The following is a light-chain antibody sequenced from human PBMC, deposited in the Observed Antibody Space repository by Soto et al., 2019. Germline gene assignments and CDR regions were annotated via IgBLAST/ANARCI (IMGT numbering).Light chain of an antibody. CDR1: QSVSSNY. Sequence: EIVLTQSLDTLSLSPGERATLSCRASQSVSSNYLAWYQQIPGQAPRPLIYGASSRVPGIPDRFSGSGSGTDFTLTISRLEPEDFAVYYCQQYGSLPWTFGQGTKVDIK. V-gene: IGKV3-20*01. CDR3: QQYGSLPWT. J-gene: IGKJ1*01. CDR2: GAS.